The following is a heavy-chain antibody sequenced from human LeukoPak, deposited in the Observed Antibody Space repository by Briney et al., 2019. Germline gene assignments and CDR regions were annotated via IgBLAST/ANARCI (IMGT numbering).Heavy chain of an antibody. CDR1: GFTFSSYW. V-gene: IGHV3-7*03. CDR2: IKQDGSEK. D-gene: IGHD2-2*01. J-gene: IGHJ3*02. CDR3: AKDPVGYQDAFDI. Sequence: GGSLRLSCAASGFTFSSYWMSWVRQALGKGLEWVANIKQDGSEKYYVDSVKGRFTISRDNAKNSLYLQMNSLRAEDTAVYYCAKDPVGYQDAFDIWGQGTMVTVSS.